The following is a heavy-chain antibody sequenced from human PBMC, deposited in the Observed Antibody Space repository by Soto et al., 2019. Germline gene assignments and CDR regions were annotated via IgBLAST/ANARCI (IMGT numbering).Heavy chain of an antibody. J-gene: IGHJ6*02. CDR2: ISYDGSNK. V-gene: IGHV3-30-3*01. Sequence: GGSLRLSCAASGFTFSSYAMHWVRQAPGKGLEWVAVISYDGSNKYYADSVKGRFTISRDNSKNTLYLQMNSLRAEDTAVYYCARDLEKPGEKGHYYGMDVWGQGTTVTVSS. D-gene: IGHD3-10*01. CDR3: ARDLEKPGEKGHYYGMDV. CDR1: GFTFSSYA.